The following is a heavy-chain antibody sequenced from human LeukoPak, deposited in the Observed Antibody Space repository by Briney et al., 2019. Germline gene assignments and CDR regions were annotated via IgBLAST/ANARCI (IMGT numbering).Heavy chain of an antibody. Sequence: SVKVSCKASGGTFSSYAISWVRQAPGQGLEWMGGIIPIFGTANHAQKFQGRVTITTDESTSTAYMELSSLRSEDTAVYYCAKGGSGIDLDYWGQGTLVTVSS. J-gene: IGHJ4*02. CDR2: IIPIFGTA. D-gene: IGHD3-10*01. CDR1: GGTFSSYA. V-gene: IGHV1-69*05. CDR3: AKGGSGIDLDY.